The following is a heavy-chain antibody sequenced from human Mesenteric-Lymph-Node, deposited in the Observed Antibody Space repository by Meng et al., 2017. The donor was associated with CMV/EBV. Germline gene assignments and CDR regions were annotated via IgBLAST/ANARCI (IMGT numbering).Heavy chain of an antibody. D-gene: IGHD5-24*01. CDR3: ARNPRWLQLNSYFDY. Sequence: GESLKISCAASGFTFSSYEMNWVRQAPGKGLEWVSYISSSGNTMHYADSVRGRFTISRDNAKNSLYLQMNSLRAEDTAVYYCARNPRWLQLNSYFDYWGQGTLVTVSS. CDR1: GFTFSSYE. CDR2: ISSSGNTM. V-gene: IGHV3-48*03. J-gene: IGHJ4*02.